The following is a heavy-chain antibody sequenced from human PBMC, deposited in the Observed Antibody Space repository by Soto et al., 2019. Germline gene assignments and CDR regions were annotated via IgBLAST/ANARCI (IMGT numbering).Heavy chain of an antibody. CDR1: GYTFTGYY. V-gene: IGHV1-46*03. CDR2: INPSGGST. D-gene: IGHD3-10*01. Sequence: VKVSCKASGYTFTGYYMHWVRQAPGQGLEWMGIINPSGGSTSYAQKFQGRVTMTRDTSTSTVYMELSSLRSEDTAVYYCARDYFGSGSSPGWYFDLWGRGTLVTVSS. J-gene: IGHJ2*01. CDR3: ARDYFGSGSSPGWYFDL.